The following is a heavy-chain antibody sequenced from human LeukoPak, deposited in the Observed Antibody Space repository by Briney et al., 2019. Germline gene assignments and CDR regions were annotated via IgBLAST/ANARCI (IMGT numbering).Heavy chain of an antibody. Sequence: SETLSPTCTVSGGSISSSSYYWGWIRQPPGKGLEWIGNIYYSRSTYYNPSLKSRVTISVDTSKNQFSLKLSSVTAVDTAVYYCASGYDNSGYYYVPDYWGQGTLVTVSS. V-gene: IGHV4-39*01. J-gene: IGHJ4*02. CDR1: GGSISSSSYY. CDR3: ASGYDNSGYYYVPDY. D-gene: IGHD3-22*01. CDR2: IYYSRST.